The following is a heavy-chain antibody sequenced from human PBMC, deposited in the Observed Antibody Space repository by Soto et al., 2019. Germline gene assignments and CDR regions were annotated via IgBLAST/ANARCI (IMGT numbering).Heavy chain of an antibody. V-gene: IGHV1-69*13. D-gene: IGHD4-4*01. CDR2: IIPIFGTA. CDR1: GGTFSSYA. Sequence: ASVKVSCKASGGTFSSYAISWVRQAPGQGLEWMGGIIPIFGTANYAQKFQGRVTITADESTSTAYMELSSLRSEDTAVYYCARPTMTTVTTPFDYWGQGTLVTVSS. CDR3: ARPTMTTVTTPFDY. J-gene: IGHJ4*02.